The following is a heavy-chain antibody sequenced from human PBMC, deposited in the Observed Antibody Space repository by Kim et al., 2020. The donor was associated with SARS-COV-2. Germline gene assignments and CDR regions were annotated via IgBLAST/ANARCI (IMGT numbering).Heavy chain of an antibody. CDR2: VSYSGNS. CDR1: GGSVSSGTYY. CDR3: ARDRGTSAAAVGWFDP. J-gene: IGHJ5*02. Sequence: SETLSLTCSVSGGSVSSGTYYWSWIRQPPGKGLEWIGYVSYSGNSNYNPSLKCRVTISADTSKNQFSLRLSSVTAADTAVYYCARDRGTSAAAVGWFDPWGQGILVTVSS. D-gene: IGHD6-13*01. V-gene: IGHV4-61*01.